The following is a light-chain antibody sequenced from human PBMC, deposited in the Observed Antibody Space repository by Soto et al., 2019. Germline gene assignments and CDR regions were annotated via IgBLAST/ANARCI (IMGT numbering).Light chain of an antibody. CDR2: DAS. J-gene: IGKJ5*01. V-gene: IGKV1-27*01. CDR3: QKYNSALT. CDR1: QSISSW. Sequence: GDRVTITCRASQSISSWLAWYQQKPGKAPKLLTYDASSLQSGVASRFSGSGSGTDFTLTISSLQPEDVATYFCQKYNSALTFGQGTRLEIK.